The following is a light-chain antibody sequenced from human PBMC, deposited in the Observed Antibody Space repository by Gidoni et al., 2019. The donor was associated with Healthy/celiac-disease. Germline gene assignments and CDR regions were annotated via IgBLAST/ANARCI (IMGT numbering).Light chain of an antibody. CDR1: QSISSW. CDR2: KAS. CDR3: QQYNSYSGX. V-gene: IGKV1-5*03. Sequence: DIQMTQSPSTLSASVGDRVTIPCRASQSISSWLAWYQQKPGKAPKLLIYKASSLESGVPSRFSGSGSGTEFTLTISSLQPDDFATYYCQQYNSYSGXFXQGTKVEIK. J-gene: IGKJ1*01.